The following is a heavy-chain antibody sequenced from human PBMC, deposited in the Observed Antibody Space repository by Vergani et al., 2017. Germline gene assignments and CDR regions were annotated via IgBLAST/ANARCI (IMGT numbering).Heavy chain of an antibody. CDR1: GFTLNTYG. Sequence: QVQILQSGGGVVQPGGSLRLSCTLSGFTLNTYGIHWVRQAPGKGLEWVSFIRYDGSSEYYGDSVKGRFTISRDNSKNTLYLQMNSLRAEDTAVYYCAKETEWELTGAFDIWGQGTMVTVSS. V-gene: IGHV3-30*02. CDR2: IRYDGSSE. CDR3: AKETEWELTGAFDI. D-gene: IGHD1-26*01. J-gene: IGHJ3*02.